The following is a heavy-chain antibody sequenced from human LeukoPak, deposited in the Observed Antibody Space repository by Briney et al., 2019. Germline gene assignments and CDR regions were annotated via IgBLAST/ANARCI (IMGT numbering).Heavy chain of an antibody. V-gene: IGHV3-21*01. CDR1: GFTFSSYS. CDR2: ISSSSSYI. D-gene: IGHD2-15*01. J-gene: IGHJ6*02. CDR3: ARDLRYCSGGSCYHYGMDV. Sequence: GGSLRLSCAASGFTFSSYSMNWVRQAPGKGLEWVSSISSSSSYIYYADSVKGRFTISRDNAKNSLYLQMNSLRAEDTAVYYCARDLRYCSGGSCYHYGMDVWGQGTTVTVSS.